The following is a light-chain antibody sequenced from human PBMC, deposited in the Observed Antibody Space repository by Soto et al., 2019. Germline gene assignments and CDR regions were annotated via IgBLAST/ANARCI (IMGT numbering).Light chain of an antibody. V-gene: IGKV3-15*01. CDR1: QSVTSN. J-gene: IGKJ4*01. CDR3: QQYSQWRLT. CDR2: GVS. Sequence: EIVMTQSPATLSVSPGERATLSCRASQSVTSNLAWYQQKPGQAPRLIMYGVSTRATGIPARFGGSGSATEFTLIISRLQSEDFAVYSCQQYSQWRLTFGGGTKVEIK.